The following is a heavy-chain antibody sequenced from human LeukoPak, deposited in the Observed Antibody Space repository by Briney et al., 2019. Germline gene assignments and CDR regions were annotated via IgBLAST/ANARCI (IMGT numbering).Heavy chain of an antibody. V-gene: IGHV3-30-3*01. Sequence: GGSLRLSCVVSGFTFSNYAMHWVRQAPGKGLEWVALISYDGNNKYYADSVKGRFTISRDNSKNTLYLQMNSLRAEDTAVYYCARDLCGGDCRSLDYWGQGTLVTVSS. J-gene: IGHJ4*02. CDR2: ISYDGNNK. CDR1: GFTFSNYA. CDR3: ARDLCGGDCRSLDY. D-gene: IGHD2-21*02.